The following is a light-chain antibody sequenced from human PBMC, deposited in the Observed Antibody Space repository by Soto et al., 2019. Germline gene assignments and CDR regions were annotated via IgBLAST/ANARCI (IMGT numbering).Light chain of an antibody. V-gene: IGKV3-20*01. CDR1: QSLSRY. J-gene: IGKJ2*01. CDR3: QQYDTSPGYT. Sequence: EIVLTQSPGTLSLSPGERATLSSRASQSLSRYLAWYQQKPGQAPSLLVYGAFTRATGVPERFSGSGYGTDFTLSISRLEPEDSAVYYCQQYDTSPGYTFGQGTKLEI. CDR2: GAF.